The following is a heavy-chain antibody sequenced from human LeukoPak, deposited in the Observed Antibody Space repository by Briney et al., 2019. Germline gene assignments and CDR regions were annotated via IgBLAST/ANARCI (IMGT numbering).Heavy chain of an antibody. CDR2: IYHSGST. J-gene: IGHJ4*02. D-gene: IGHD3-3*01. CDR3: AGHDFWSGYYYFDY. CDR1: GGSICSGGYY. V-gene: IGHV4-30-2*01. Sequence: SQTLSLTCTVSGGSICSGGYYWSWIRQPPGKGLEWIGYIYHSGSTYYNPSLKSRVTISVDRSKNQFSLKLSSVTAAGTAVYYCAGHDFWSGYYYFDYWGQGTLVTVSS.